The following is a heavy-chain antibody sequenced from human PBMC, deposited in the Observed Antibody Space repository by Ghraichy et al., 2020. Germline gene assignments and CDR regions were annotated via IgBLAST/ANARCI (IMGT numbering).Heavy chain of an antibody. J-gene: IGHJ6*02. CDR3: ARGGDGYYGSGKGVDYYYYGMDV. CDR2: INSDGSST. V-gene: IGHV3-74*01. Sequence: GGSLRLSCAASGFTFSSYWMHWVRQAPGKGLVWVSRINSDGSSTSYADSVKGRFTISRDNAKNTLYLQMNSLRAEDTAVYYCARGGDGYYGSGKGVDYYYYGMDVWGQGTTVTVSS. CDR1: GFTFSSYW. D-gene: IGHD3-10*01.